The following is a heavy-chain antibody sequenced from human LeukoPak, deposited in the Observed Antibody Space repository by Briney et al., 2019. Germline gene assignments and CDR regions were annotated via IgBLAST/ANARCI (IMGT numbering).Heavy chain of an antibody. D-gene: IGHD1-26*01. V-gene: IGHV3-23*01. J-gene: IGHJ4*02. CDR1: GFTFSSYG. CDR3: AKIVGATPLGVFDY. Sequence: GGSLRLSCAASGFTFSSYGMSWVRQAPGKGLEWVSAISGSGGSTYYADSVKGRFTISRDNSKNTLYLQMKSLRAEDTAVYYRAKIVGATPLGVFDYWGQGTLVTVSS. CDR2: ISGSGGST.